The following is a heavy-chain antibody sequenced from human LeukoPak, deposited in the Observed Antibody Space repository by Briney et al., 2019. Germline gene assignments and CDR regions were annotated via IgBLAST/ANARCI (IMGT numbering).Heavy chain of an antibody. CDR3: ARVQWLDYFDY. V-gene: IGHV1-3*01. Sequence: ASVNLSCKASGYTFTSYAMHWVRQAPGQRLEGMGWINAGNGNTKYSQKSQGRVPITRDTSASTAYMELSSLRSEDTAVYYCARVQWLDYFDYWGQGTLVTVSS. CDR1: GYTFTSYA. J-gene: IGHJ4*02. D-gene: IGHD6-19*01. CDR2: INAGNGNT.